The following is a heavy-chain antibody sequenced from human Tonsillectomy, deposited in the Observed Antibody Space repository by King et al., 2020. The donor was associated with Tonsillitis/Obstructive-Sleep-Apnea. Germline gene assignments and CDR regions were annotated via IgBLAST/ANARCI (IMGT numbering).Heavy chain of an antibody. D-gene: IGHD5-12*01. CDR3: ARHALPLRSGNY. J-gene: IGHJ4*02. Sequence: LQLQESGPGLVKPSETLSLTCTVSGGFISSSSYYWGWIRQPPGKGLEWIGSIYYSGSTYYNPSLKSRVTISVDTSKNQFPLKLSSVTAADTAVYYWARHALPLRSGNYWGQGTLVTVSS. CDR2: IYYSGST. V-gene: IGHV4-39*01. CDR1: GGFISSSSYY.